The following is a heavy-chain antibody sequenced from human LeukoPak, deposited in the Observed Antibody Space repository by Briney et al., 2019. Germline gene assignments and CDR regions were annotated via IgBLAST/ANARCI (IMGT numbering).Heavy chain of an antibody. CDR3: ASIANYYYMDV. V-gene: IGHV4-39*07. CDR2: IYYSGST. J-gene: IGHJ6*03. Sequence: ASETLSLTCTVSGGSISSSSYYWGWIRQPPGKGLEWIGSIYYSGSTYYNPSLKSRVTMSVDTSKNQFSLRLSSVTAADTALYYCASIANYYYMDVWGKGTTVTISS. D-gene: IGHD2-21*01. CDR1: GGSISSSSYY.